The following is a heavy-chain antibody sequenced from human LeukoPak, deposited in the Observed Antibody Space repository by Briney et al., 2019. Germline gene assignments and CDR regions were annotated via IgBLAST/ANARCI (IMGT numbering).Heavy chain of an antibody. Sequence: SETLSLTCAVYGGSFSGYYWSWIRQPPGKGLEWIGEINHSGSTNYNPSLKSRVTVSVDTSKNQFSLKLNSVIAADTAVYYCARSPYYNFWSGVEGVAFDIWGQGTMVTVSS. D-gene: IGHD3-3*01. CDR2: INHSGST. CDR1: GGSFSGYY. CDR3: ARSPYYNFWSGVEGVAFDI. J-gene: IGHJ3*02. V-gene: IGHV4-34*01.